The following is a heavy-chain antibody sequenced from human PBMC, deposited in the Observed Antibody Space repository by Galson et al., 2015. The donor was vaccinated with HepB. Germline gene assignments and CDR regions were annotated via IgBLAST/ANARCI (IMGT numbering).Heavy chain of an antibody. Sequence: SLRLSCAASGFTFSSYAMHWVRQAPGKGLEWVAVISYDGSNKYYADSVKGRFTISRDNSKNTLYLQMNSLRAEDTAVYYCARGGLWYYYYYGMDVWGQGTTVTVSS. CDR2: ISYDGSNK. CDR3: ARGGLWYYYYYGMDV. J-gene: IGHJ6*02. CDR1: GFTFSSYA. V-gene: IGHV3-30-3*01.